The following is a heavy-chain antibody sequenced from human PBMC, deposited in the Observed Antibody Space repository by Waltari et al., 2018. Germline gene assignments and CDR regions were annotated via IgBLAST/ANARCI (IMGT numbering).Heavy chain of an antibody. V-gene: IGHV3-7*03. D-gene: IGHD3-16*01. CDR1: GFPFSNFW. CDR3: ASGGHVDY. J-gene: IGHJ4*02. CDR2: IEGDGSGN. Sequence: EVLLVESGGGLVQPGGSLRLSCAASGFPFSNFWMTWVRRAPGKGLEWVANIEGDGSGNHYLDSVRGRFTVSRDNARNSLYVQMNSLRADDTAVYYCASGGHVDYCGQGTLVTVSS.